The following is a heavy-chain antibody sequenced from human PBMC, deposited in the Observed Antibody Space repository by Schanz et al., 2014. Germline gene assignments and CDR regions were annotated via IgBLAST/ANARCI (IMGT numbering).Heavy chain of an antibody. D-gene: IGHD3-9*01. CDR1: GFTFSDYY. Sequence: PGGSLRLSCAASGFTFSDYYMSWIRQAPGKGLEWVGHSRNKGHSYTSEYAASVKGRFTISRDESESSLYLQMDSLKTEDTAVYYCARRNFYDKSAAFDYWGQGSLVTVSS. CDR3: ARRNFYDKSAAFDY. V-gene: IGHV3-72*01. J-gene: IGHJ4*02. CDR2: SRNKGHSYTS.